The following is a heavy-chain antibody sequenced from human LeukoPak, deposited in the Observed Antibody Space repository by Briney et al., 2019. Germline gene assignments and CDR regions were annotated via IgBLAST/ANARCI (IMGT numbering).Heavy chain of an antibody. J-gene: IGHJ4*02. CDR1: GFTFSSYA. Sequence: GGSLRLSCAASGFTFSSYAMSWVRQAPGKGLEWVSAISVSGGSTYYADSVKGRFTISRDNSKNTLYLQMNSLRAEDTAVYYCAPRPPTTVTTSSATSPLDYWGQGTLVTVSS. CDR2: ISVSGGST. D-gene: IGHD4-17*01. V-gene: IGHV3-23*01. CDR3: APRPPTTVTTSSATSPLDY.